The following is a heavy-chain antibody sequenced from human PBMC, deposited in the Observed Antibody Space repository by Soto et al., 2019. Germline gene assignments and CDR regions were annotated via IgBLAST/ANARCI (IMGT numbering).Heavy chain of an antibody. J-gene: IGHJ4*02. Sequence: EVPLLESGGGLVQPGGSLRLSCVASGFTFSTYTMSWVRQAPGKGLEWVSVISGSGGSSGPSYADSVQGRFSISRDNTRNTLYLQMNSLRGEDTAMYYCAKARCSTANCYVPEYWGQGTRVTVSS. CDR3: AKARCSTANCYVPEY. D-gene: IGHD2-2*01. CDR2: ISGSGGSSGP. V-gene: IGHV3-23*01. CDR1: GFTFSTYT.